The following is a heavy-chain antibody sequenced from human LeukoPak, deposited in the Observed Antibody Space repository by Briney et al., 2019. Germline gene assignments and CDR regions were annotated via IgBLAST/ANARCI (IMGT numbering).Heavy chain of an antibody. Sequence: GRSLRLSCAASGFTFSSHWMHWVRQAPGKGLVWVSRIESDGSTKMYADSVRGRFTISRDNAKNTLYLQMNSLRAEDTAIYYCAREHRGAGATVDYWGQGTLVTVSS. CDR1: GFTFSSHW. CDR3: AREHRGAGATVDY. J-gene: IGHJ4*02. V-gene: IGHV3-74*03. CDR2: IESDGSTK. D-gene: IGHD1-26*01.